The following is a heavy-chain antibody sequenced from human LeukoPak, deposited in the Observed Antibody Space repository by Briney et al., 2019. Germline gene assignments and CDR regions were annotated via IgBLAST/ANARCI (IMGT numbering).Heavy chain of an antibody. Sequence: GGSLRLSCAASGFTFSSYGMHWVRQAPGKGLEWVAVISYDGSNKYYADSVKGRFTISRDNSKNTLYLQMNSLRAEDTAVYYCAKDLWYNWNRYVYYYYGMDVWGQGTTVTVSS. V-gene: IGHV3-30*18. D-gene: IGHD1-1*01. CDR3: AKDLWYNWNRYVYYYYGMDV. CDR1: GFTFSSYG. J-gene: IGHJ6*02. CDR2: ISYDGSNK.